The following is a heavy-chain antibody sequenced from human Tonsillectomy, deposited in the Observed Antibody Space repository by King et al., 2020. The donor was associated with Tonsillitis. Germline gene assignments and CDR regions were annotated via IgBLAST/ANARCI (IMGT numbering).Heavy chain of an antibody. CDR2: ISYDGSNK. CDR1: GFTFSSYG. J-gene: IGHJ4*02. D-gene: IGHD6-19*01. Sequence: VQLVESGGGVVQPGRSLRLSCAASGFTFSSYGMHWVRQAPGKGLEWVAVISYDGSNKYYADSVNGRFTISRDNSKNTLYLQMNSLRAEDTAVYYCAKDQGWLAVIIDYWGQGTLVTVSS. V-gene: IGHV3-30*18. CDR3: AKDQGWLAVIIDY.